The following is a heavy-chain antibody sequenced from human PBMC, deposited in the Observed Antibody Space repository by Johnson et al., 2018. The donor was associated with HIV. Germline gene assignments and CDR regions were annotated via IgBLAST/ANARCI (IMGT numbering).Heavy chain of an antibody. CDR1: GFTFSDYG. D-gene: IGHD2-2*01. V-gene: IGHV3-30*02. CDR2: IRFDGNEK. CDR3: ARDSASDAVDI. J-gene: IGHJ3*02. Sequence: QVQVVESGGGVVQPGGSLRLSCAASGFTFSDYGMHWVRQAPGKGLEWVAFIRFDGNEKYVADSVKGRFTISRDNSRDSLSLQMNRLRPEDTAVSYGARDSASDAVDIWGQGTMVTVSS.